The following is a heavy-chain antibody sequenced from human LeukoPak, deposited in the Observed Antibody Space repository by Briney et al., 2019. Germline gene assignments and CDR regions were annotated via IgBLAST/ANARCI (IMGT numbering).Heavy chain of an antibody. CDR1: GFTLSDFW. D-gene: IGHD2-15*01. V-gene: IGHV3-7*01. Sequence: GGSLRLSCAASGFTLSDFWMSWVRQAPGKGLEWVANIKEDGSEKYHVDSVKGRFTISRDNAKNSLYLQMNSLRAEGTAVYYCARDHPLGGGSGYYYYYGMDVWGQGTTVTVSS. CDR2: IKEDGSEK. J-gene: IGHJ6*02. CDR3: ARDHPLGGGSGYYYYYGMDV.